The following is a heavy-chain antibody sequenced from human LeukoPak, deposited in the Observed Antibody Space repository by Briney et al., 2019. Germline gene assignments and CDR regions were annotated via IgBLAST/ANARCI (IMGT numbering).Heavy chain of an antibody. V-gene: IGHV3-20*04. CDR3: ARSGRPFDY. CDR2: INWNGGST. Sequence: PGGSLRLSCAASGFTFDDYGMSWVRQAPGKGLEWVSGINWNGGSTGYTNSVKGRFTISRDNSKNTLYLQMGSLRAEDMAVYYCARSGRPFDYWGQGTLVTVSS. CDR1: GFTFDDYG. D-gene: IGHD3-10*01. J-gene: IGHJ4*02.